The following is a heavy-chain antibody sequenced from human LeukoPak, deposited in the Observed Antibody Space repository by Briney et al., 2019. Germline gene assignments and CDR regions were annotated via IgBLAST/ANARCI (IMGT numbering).Heavy chain of an antibody. J-gene: IGHJ4*02. CDR1: GGTFSSYA. V-gene: IGHV1-46*01. CDR2: INPSGGST. D-gene: IGHD3-16*02. Sequence: ASMKVSCKASGGTFSSYAISWVRQAPGQGLEWMGIINPSGGSTSYAQKFQGRVTMTRDTSTSTVYMELSSLRSEDTAVYYCARILRLGELSFGYWGQGTLVTVSS. CDR3: ARILRLGELSFGY.